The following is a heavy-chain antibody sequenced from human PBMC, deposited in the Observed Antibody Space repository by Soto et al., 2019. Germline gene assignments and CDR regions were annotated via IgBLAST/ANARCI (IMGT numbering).Heavy chain of an antibody. J-gene: IGHJ5*02. D-gene: IGHD3-3*01. V-gene: IGHV4-34*01. CDR2: INHSGST. Sequence: SETLSLTCAVYGGSFSGYYWSWIRQPPGKGLEWIGEINHSGSTNYNPSLKSRVTISVDTSKNQLSLKLSSVTAADTAVYYCAGGRITIFGVVAWGQGTLVTV. CDR1: GGSFSGYY. CDR3: AGGRITIFGVVA.